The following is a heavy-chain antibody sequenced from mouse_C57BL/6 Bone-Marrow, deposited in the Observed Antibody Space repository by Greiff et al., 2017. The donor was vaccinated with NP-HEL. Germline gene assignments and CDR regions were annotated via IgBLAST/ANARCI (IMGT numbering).Heavy chain of an antibody. CDR2: ILTGSGST. V-gene: IGHV1-9*01. J-gene: IGHJ3*01. CDR1: GYTFTGYW. CDR3: ARDGRGFAY. D-gene: IGHD1-1*01. Sequence: VQLKQSGAELMKPGASVKLSCKATGYTFTGYWIAWVKQRPGHGLEWIGEILTGSGSTNYNEKFKGKATFTADTSSNTAYMQLSSLTTEDSSIYDCARDGRGFAYWGQGTLVTVSA.